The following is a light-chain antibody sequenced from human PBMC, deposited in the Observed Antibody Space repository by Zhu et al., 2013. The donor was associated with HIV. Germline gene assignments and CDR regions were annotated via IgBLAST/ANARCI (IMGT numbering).Light chain of an antibody. CDR2: DAS. CDR1: QDISSA. Sequence: AIQMTQSPSSLSASVGDRVTITCRASQDISSALAWYQQKPGSAPKVLIYDASNLESGVPSRFSGSGSGTEFTLTISSLQPDDFATYYCQQYNSYLWTFGQGTKVEIK. CDR3: QQYNSYLWT. J-gene: IGKJ1*01. V-gene: IGKV1-13*02.